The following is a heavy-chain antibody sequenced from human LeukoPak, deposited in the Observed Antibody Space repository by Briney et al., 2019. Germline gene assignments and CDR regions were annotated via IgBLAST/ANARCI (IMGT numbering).Heavy chain of an antibody. CDR2: ITNTGTAT. D-gene: IGHD2-15*01. V-gene: IGHV3-23*05. CDR1: GFTFSNYA. J-gene: IGHJ4*02. Sequence: PGGSLRLSCAASGFTFSNYAMSWVRQAPGKGLECVTVITNTGTATAYADSVKGRFTISRDNSKNTMYLKMNSLRAEDTAAYYCAKRTLGYCSGSSCYPFDSWGQGTLVTVSS. CDR3: AKRTLGYCSGSSCYPFDS.